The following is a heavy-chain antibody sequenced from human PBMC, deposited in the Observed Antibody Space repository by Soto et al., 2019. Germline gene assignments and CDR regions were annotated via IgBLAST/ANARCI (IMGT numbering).Heavy chain of an antibody. CDR3: ARARMVRGIIYYYGIDV. CDR2: IYYSGST. Sequence: QVQLQESGPGLVKSSQTLSLTCTVSGGSISSDGNYWSWIRQHPGKGLEWIGYIYYSGSTNYNPSLKSRVTISVDTSKNQFSLKLNSVSSADMAVYYCARARMVRGIIYYYGIDVWGQGTTVTVSS. V-gene: IGHV4-31*03. J-gene: IGHJ6*02. CDR1: GGSISSDGNY. D-gene: IGHD3-10*01.